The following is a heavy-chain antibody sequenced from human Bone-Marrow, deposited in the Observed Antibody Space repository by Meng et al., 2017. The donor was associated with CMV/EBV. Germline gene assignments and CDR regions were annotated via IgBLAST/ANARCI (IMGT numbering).Heavy chain of an antibody. CDR3: ARSYVGFDYHGMDV. CDR1: GFTFSSYG. D-gene: IGHD3-10*01. Sequence: GGSLRLSCAASGFTFSSYGMNWVRQAPGKGLEWVSYISSSGSTIYYADSVKGRFTLSRDNAKNSLYLQMNSLRAEDTAVYYCARSYVGFDYHGMDVWGQGTTVTVSS. CDR2: ISSSGSTI. V-gene: IGHV3-48*03. J-gene: IGHJ6*02.